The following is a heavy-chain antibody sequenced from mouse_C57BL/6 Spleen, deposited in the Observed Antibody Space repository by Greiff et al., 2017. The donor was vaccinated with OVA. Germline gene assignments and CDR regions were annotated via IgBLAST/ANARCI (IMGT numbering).Heavy chain of an antibody. Sequence: EVNVVESGGGLVKPGGSLKLSCAASGFTFSDYGMHWVRQAPEKGLEWVAYISSGSSTIYYADTVKGRFTISRDNAKNTLFLHMTSLRSEDTAMYYCARKDSSGPYYAMDYWGQGTSVTVSS. V-gene: IGHV5-17*01. CDR3: ARKDSSGPYYAMDY. D-gene: IGHD3-2*02. J-gene: IGHJ4*01. CDR1: GFTFSDYG. CDR2: ISSGSSTI.